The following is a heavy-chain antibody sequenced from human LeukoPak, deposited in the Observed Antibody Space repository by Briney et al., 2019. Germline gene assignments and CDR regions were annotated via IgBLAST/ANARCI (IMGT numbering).Heavy chain of an antibody. Sequence: PGGSLRLSCAASGFTFSVYSMNGVRQSPGQGLEWVSAISSSSNFTFYADSVKGRFSISRDNAKDSLYLQINSLRAEDTAVYYCARAHCNNTSCYPNWFDLWGQGTLVIVSS. D-gene: IGHD2-2*01. V-gene: IGHV3-21*01. CDR1: GFTFSVYS. CDR3: ARAHCNNTSCYPNWFDL. CDR2: ISSSSNFT. J-gene: IGHJ5*02.